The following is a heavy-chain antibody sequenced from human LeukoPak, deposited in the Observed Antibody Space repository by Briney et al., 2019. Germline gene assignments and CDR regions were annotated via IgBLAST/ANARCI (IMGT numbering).Heavy chain of an antibody. J-gene: IGHJ4*02. CDR3: ARFYGSGSPLGGDY. Sequence: SETLSLTCAVYGGSFSGYYWSWIRQPPGKGLEWIGEINHSGSTNYNPSLKSRVTISVDTSKNQFSLKLSSVTAADTAVYYSARFYGSGSPLGGDYWGQGTLVTVSS. CDR1: GGSFSGYY. V-gene: IGHV4-34*01. D-gene: IGHD3-10*01. CDR2: INHSGST.